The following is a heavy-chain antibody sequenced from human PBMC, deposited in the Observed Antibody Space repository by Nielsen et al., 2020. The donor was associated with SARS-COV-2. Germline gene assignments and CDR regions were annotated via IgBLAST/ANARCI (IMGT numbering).Heavy chain of an antibody. V-gene: IGHV4-39*01. J-gene: IGHJ5*02. CDR2: ICYSGST. CDR1: GGSISSSSYY. CDR3: ATGDSYGYPGWFDP. D-gene: IGHD5-18*01. Sequence: SETLSLTCTVSGGSISSSSYYWGWIRQPPGKGLEWIGSICYSGSTYYNPSLKSRVTISVDTSKNQFSLKLSSVTAADTAVYYCATGDSYGYPGWFDPWGQGTLVTVSS.